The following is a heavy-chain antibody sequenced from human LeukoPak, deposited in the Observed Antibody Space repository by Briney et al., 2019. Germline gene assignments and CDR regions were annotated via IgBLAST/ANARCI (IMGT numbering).Heavy chain of an antibody. CDR3: ARAASSMTSYDL. V-gene: IGHV3-53*01. CDR1: GFTFSSYW. J-gene: IGHJ5*02. D-gene: IGHD2/OR15-2a*01. Sequence: GGSLRLSCAASGFTFSSYWMHWVRQAPGKGLEWVSIIYSGGSAFYADSVKGRFTISRDDSKNTLSLQMNSLRAEDTAVYYCARAASSMTSYDLWGQGTLVTVSS. CDR2: IYSGGSA.